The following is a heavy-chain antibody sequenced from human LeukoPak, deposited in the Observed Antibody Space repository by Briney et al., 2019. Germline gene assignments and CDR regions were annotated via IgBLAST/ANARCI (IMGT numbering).Heavy chain of an antibody. CDR3: ASVVRNRYLDY. V-gene: IGHV3-7*01. CDR2: IKQDGSEK. J-gene: IGHJ4*02. Sequence: PGGSLRLSCAASGFTFSNYWMSWVRQAPGKGLEWVANIKQDGSEKYYVDSVKGRFTISRDNAKNSLYLQMNSLRAEDTAVYYCASVVRNRYLDYWGQGTLVTVSS. CDR1: GFTFSNYW. D-gene: IGHD4-23*01.